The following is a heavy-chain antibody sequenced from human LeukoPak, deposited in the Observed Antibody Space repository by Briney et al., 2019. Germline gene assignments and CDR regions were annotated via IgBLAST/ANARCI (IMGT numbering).Heavy chain of an antibody. Sequence: GESLKISCKGSGYTFASYLIGWVRQMPGKGVEWMGIIYPGDSDTRYSPSFQGQVTISADKSISTAYLQWSSLKASDTAMYYCVRISSTWYGDYWGQGTLVTVSS. CDR2: IYPGDSDT. J-gene: IGHJ4*02. D-gene: IGHD6-13*01. CDR3: VRISSTWYGDY. CDR1: GYTFASYL. V-gene: IGHV5-51*01.